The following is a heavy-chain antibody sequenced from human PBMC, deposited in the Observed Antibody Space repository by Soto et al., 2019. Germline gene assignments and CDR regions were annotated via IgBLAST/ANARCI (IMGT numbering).Heavy chain of an antibody. J-gene: IGHJ1*01. Sequence: SETLSLTCAVYGGSFSGYYWSWIRQPPGKGLEWIGEINLSGSTNYNPSLKSRVTISVDTSKNQFSLKLSSVTAADTAVYYCATSPRYSSSWYPYFQHWGQGTLVTVSS. CDR2: INLSGST. D-gene: IGHD6-13*01. CDR3: ATSPRYSSSWYPYFQH. V-gene: IGHV4-34*01. CDR1: GGSFSGYY.